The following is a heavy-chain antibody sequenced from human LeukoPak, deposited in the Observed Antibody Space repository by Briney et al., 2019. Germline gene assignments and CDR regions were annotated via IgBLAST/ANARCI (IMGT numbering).Heavy chain of an antibody. CDR1: GFTFSIYT. D-gene: IGHD4-17*01. J-gene: IGHJ5*02. CDR2: ISAGSRHI. Sequence: GGSLRLSCEASGFTFSIYTMNWVRQAPGKGLEWVSLISAGSRHIYYADSLRGRFTISRDDAKNSLYLQMNSLRAEDTAVYYCAKGRIHYGDSTIEPWGQGTLVTVSS. V-gene: IGHV3-21*01. CDR3: AKGRIHYGDSTIEP.